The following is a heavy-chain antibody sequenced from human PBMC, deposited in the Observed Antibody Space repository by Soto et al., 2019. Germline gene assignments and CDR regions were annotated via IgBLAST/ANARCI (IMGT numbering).Heavy chain of an antibody. V-gene: IGHV3-53*01. Sequence: EVQLVESGGGLIPPGGSLRLSCAASGFLVNSAYMTWVRQAPGKGLEWLSMINSDGSTLYAESVKGRFTISRDNSKNRRDLQMNSLRAEDTAMYYGARGGYSFAWGYWGQGTLVIVTS. D-gene: IGHD5-18*01. CDR3: ARGGYSFAWGY. J-gene: IGHJ4*02. CDR1: GFLVNSAY. CDR2: INSDGST.